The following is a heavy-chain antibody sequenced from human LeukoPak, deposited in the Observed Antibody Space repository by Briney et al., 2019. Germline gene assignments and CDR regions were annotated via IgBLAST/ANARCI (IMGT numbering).Heavy chain of an antibody. V-gene: IGHV3-20*04. CDR3: ARDNGENYHTAFDY. CDR2: INWNGGTI. CDR1: GFTFDDYG. Sequence: PSGGSLRPSCAASGFTFDDYGMSWVRQAPGKGLEWVSGINWNGGTIGYADSVKGRFTISRDNAKNSLYLQMNSLRAEDTAVYYCARDNGENYHTAFDYWGQGTLVTVSS. D-gene: IGHD2-8*01. J-gene: IGHJ4*02.